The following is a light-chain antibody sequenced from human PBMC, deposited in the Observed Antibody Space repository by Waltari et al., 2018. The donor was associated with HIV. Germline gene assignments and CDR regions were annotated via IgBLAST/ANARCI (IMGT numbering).Light chain of an antibody. CDR3: CSYAGTSPYV. CDR2: EGS. Sequence: QSALTQPASVSGSPGQSITISCTGTSSDVGSYNLVSWYQQHPGKAPKLMIYEGSRRPSGVSNRFSRSKSGNTASLTILGLQADDEADYYCCSYAGTSPYVFGTGTKVTVL. CDR1: SSDVGSYNL. V-gene: IGLV2-23*01. J-gene: IGLJ1*01.